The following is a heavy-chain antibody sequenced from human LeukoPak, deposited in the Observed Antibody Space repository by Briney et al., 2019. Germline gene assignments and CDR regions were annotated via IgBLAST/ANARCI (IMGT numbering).Heavy chain of an antibody. CDR3: ARGAILRYFDWLLGANWFDP. D-gene: IGHD3-9*01. J-gene: IGHJ5*02. CDR1: GYTFTGYY. CDR2: INPNSGGT. V-gene: IGHV1-2*02. Sequence: ASVKVSCKASGYTFTGYYMHWVRQAPGQGPEWMGWINPNSGGTNYAQKFQGRVTMTRDASISTAYMELSRLRSDDTAVYYCARGAILRYFDWLLGANWFDPWGQGTLVTVSS.